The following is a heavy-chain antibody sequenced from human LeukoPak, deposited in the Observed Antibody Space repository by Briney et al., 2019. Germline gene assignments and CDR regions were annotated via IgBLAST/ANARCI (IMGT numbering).Heavy chain of an antibody. Sequence: SETLSLTCAVSGVSISSSDWWSWLRQPPGKGLEWIGEIYHSGSANYDPSLKSRVTISVDKSKNQFSLKLSSVTAADTAIYYCHLYYYDTSAYFDYWGQGTLVTVSS. D-gene: IGHD3-22*01. CDR3: HLYYYDTSAYFDY. CDR2: IYHSGSA. J-gene: IGHJ4*02. CDR1: GVSISSSDW. V-gene: IGHV4-4*02.